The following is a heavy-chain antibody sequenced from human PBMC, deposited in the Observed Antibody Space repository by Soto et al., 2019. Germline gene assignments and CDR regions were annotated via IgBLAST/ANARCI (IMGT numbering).Heavy chain of an antibody. Sequence: SETLSLTCTVSGDSISSGDYSWSWIRQPPGKGLEWIGYIYHSGSTYYNPSLKSRVTISVDRSKNQFSLKLSSVTAADTAVYYCARASTTVTTLDYWGQGTLVTVSS. V-gene: IGHV4-30-2*01. D-gene: IGHD4-17*01. CDR1: GDSISSGDYS. J-gene: IGHJ4*02. CDR3: ARASTTVTTLDY. CDR2: IYHSGST.